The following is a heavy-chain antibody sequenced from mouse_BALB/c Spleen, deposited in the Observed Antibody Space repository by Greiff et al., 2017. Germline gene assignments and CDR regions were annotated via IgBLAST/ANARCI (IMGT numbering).Heavy chain of an antibody. CDR3: ARKQILVDYAMDY. CDR1: GFSLTSYG. J-gene: IGHJ4*01. Sequence: VQLKESGPGLVQPSQSLSITCTVSGFSLTSYGVHWVRQSPGKGLEGLGVIWSGGSTDYNAAFISRLSISKDNSKSQVFFKMNSLQADDTAIYYCARKQILVDYAMDYWGQGTSVTVSS. D-gene: IGHD2-10*02. V-gene: IGHV2-4-1*01. CDR2: IWSGGST.